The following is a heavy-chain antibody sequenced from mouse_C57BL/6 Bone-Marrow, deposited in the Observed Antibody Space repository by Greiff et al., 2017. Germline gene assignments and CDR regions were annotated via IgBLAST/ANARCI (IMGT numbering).Heavy chain of an antibody. Sequence: QVHVKQSGAELARPGASVKLSCKASGYTFTSYGISWVKQRTGQGLEWIGEIYPRSGNTYYNEKFKGKATLTADKSSSTAYMELRSLTSEDSAVYFCAREGQLRLRFAYWGQGTLVTVSA. CDR3: AREGQLRLRFAY. V-gene: IGHV1-81*01. D-gene: IGHD3-2*02. J-gene: IGHJ3*01. CDR1: GYTFTSYG. CDR2: IYPRSGNT.